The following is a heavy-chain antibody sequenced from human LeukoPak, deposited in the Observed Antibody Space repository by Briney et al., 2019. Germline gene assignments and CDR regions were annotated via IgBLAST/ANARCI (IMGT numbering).Heavy chain of an antibody. CDR1: VGYTSSYY. CDR3: AGAFGGYYDPYFDY. V-gene: IGHV4-59*01. J-gene: IGHJ4*02. D-gene: IGHD3-3*01. CDR2: IYYSGST. Sequence: SETLSLTCTVSVGYTSSYYWSWIRQPPGKGLEWIGYIYYSGSTNYNPSLKSRVTISVDTSKNQFSLKLSSVTAADTAVYYCAGAFGGYYDPYFDYWGQGTLVTVSS.